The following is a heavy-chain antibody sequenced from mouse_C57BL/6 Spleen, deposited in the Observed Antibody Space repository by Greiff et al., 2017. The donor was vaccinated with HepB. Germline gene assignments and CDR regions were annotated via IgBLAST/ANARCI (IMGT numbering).Heavy chain of an antibody. Sequence: VQLQQPGAELVKPGASVKMSCKASGYTFTSYWITWVKQRPGQGLEWIGDIYPGSGSTNYNEKFKSKATLTVDTSSSTAYMQLSSLTSEDSAVYYCARGGDYDYDWFAYWGQGTLVTVSA. CDR1: GYTFTSYW. J-gene: IGHJ3*01. D-gene: IGHD2-4*01. CDR2: IYPGSGST. CDR3: ARGGDYDYDWFAY. V-gene: IGHV1-55*01.